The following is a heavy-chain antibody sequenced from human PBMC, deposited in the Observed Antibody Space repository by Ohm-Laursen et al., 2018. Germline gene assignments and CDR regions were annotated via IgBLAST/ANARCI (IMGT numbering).Heavy chain of an antibody. CDR2: ISGNAVRT. CDR1: GFIGSNNY. V-gene: IGHV3-23*01. D-gene: IGHD6-19*01. J-gene: IGHJ4*02. CDR3: AKGPFIAVAGSNYFFDY. Sequence: SLRLSCAASGFIGSNNYMSWVRQAPGKGLEWVSSISGNAVRTYDADSVKGRFSISRDNSKNTLDLQMNSLRAEGTAVYYCAKGPFIAVAGSNYFFDYWGQGTLVTVSS.